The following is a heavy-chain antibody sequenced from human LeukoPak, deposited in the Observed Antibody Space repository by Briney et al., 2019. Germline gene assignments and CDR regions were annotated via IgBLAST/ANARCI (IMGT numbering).Heavy chain of an antibody. CDR3: AKGILWFGELFYYFDY. V-gene: IGHV3-23*01. CDR1: GFTFSRYA. J-gene: IGHJ4*02. Sequence: GGSLRLSCAASGFTFSRYAMSWVRQAPGKGLEWVSAISGSGGSTYYADSVKGRFTISRDNSKNTLYLQMNSLRAEDTAVYYCAKGILWFGELFYYFDYWGQGTLVTVSS. CDR2: ISGSGGST. D-gene: IGHD3-10*01.